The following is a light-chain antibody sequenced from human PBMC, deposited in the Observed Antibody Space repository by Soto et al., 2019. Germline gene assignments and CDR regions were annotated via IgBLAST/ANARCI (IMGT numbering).Light chain of an antibody. V-gene: IGKV3-20*01. CDR3: QQYGGSTRT. CDR2: GAS. J-gene: IGKJ1*01. Sequence: EIVLTQSPGTLSLSPGERATLSCRASQSISNSYLAWYQQKPGQAPRLLIYGASSRATGIPDRFSGSGSVTDFTLTISRLEPEDFAVYYCQQYGGSTRTFGQGTKVDI. CDR1: QSISNSY.